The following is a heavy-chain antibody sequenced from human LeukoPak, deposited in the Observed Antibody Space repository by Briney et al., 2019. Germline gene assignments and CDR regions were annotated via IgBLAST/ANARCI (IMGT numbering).Heavy chain of an antibody. J-gene: IGHJ4*02. CDR2: ISASGGST. D-gene: IGHD4-17*01. V-gene: IGHV3-23*01. Sequence: GGSLRLSCAASRFTFSSYAMSWVRQAPGKGLEWVSLISASGGSTYYADSVKGRFTISRDNSRNTLYLQMNSLRADDTAVYYCAKGMWDYAYDYWGQGTRVTVSS. CDR3: AKGMWDYAYDY. CDR1: RFTFSSYA.